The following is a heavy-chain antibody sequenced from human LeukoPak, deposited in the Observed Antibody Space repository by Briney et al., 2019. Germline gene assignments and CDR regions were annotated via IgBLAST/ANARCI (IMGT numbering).Heavy chain of an antibody. CDR3: ATRDQSRTYMAPPDY. CDR2: ISWNSGSI. V-gene: IGHV3-9*01. CDR1: GFTFDDYA. J-gene: IGHJ4*02. Sequence: GRSLRLSCGASGFTFDDYAMRWVRQAPGKGLEWVSGISWNSGSIGYADSVKGRFTISRDNAKNSLYLQMNSLRAEDTALYYCATRDQSRTYMAPPDYWGQGTLVTVSS. D-gene: IGHD5-24*01.